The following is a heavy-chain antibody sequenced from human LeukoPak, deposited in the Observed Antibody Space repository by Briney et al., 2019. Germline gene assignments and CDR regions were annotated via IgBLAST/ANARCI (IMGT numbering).Heavy chain of an antibody. J-gene: IGHJ4*02. CDR1: GYTFAGYY. CDR2: INPNSGGT. Sequence: ASVKVSCKASGYTFAGYYMHWVRQAPGQGLEWMGWINPNSGGTNYAQKFQGRVTMTRDTSISTAYMELSRLRSDDTAVYYCASGYDYVWGSYRYKFDYWGQGTLVTVSS. CDR3: ASGYDYVWGSYRYKFDY. D-gene: IGHD3-16*02. V-gene: IGHV1-2*02.